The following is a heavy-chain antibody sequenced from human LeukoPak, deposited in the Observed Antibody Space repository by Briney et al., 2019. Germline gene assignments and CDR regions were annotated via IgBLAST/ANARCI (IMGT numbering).Heavy chain of an antibody. J-gene: IGHJ4*02. V-gene: IGHV3-30*18. CDR1: GFTFSSYG. Sequence: GRSLRLSFAASGFTFSSYGMHWVRQAPGKGLEWVAVISHDGSNKYYADSVKGRFTISRDNSKNTLYLQMNSLRAEDTAVYYCAKSLWFGEFFDYGGQGTLVTVSS. CDR2: ISHDGSNK. CDR3: AKSLWFGEFFDY. D-gene: IGHD3-10*01.